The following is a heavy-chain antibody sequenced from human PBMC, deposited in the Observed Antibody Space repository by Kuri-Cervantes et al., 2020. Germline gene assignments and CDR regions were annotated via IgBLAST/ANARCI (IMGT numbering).Heavy chain of an antibody. CDR2: TSYDGSNK. J-gene: IGHJ6*02. D-gene: IGHD2-15*01. CDR3: ARPKYCSGGSCLLKPSPYYYYGMDV. Sequence: GESLKISCAASGFTFSSYAMHWVRQAPGKGLEWVAVTSYDGSNKYYADSVKGRFTISRDNSKNTLYLQMNSLRAEDTAVYYCARPKYCSGGSCLLKPSPYYYYGMDVWGQGTTVTVSS. V-gene: IGHV3-30-3*01. CDR1: GFTFSSYA.